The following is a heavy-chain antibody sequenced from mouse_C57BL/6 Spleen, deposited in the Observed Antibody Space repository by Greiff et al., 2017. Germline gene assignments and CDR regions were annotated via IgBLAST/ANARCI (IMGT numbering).Heavy chain of an antibody. CDR1: GYTFTDYN. Sequence: EVKLVESGPELVKPGASVKIPCEASGYTFTDYNMDWVKQSHGKSLEWIGDINPNNGGTIYNQKFKGKATLTVDKSSSTAYMELRSLTSEDTAVYYCARLRGDYWGQGTSVTVSS. CDR2: INPNNGGT. J-gene: IGHJ4*01. CDR3: ARLRGDY. V-gene: IGHV1-18*01.